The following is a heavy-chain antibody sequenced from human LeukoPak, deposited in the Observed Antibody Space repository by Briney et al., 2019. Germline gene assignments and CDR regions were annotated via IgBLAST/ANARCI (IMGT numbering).Heavy chain of an antibody. Sequence: SETLSLTCTVSGYSISSGYFWGWIRQPPGKGLEWIGSIYHSGSTYYNPSLKSRLTISVDTSKSQFSRKLSSVTAADTAVYYCARDYGDYGFDYWGQGTLVTVSS. V-gene: IGHV4-38-2*02. D-gene: IGHD4-17*01. CDR2: IYHSGST. CDR3: ARDYGDYGFDY. CDR1: GYSISSGYF. J-gene: IGHJ4*02.